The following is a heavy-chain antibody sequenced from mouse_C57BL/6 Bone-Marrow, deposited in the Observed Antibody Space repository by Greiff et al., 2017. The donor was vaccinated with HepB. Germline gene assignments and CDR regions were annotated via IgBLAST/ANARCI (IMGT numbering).Heavy chain of an antibody. V-gene: IGHV5-16*01. CDR3: ARDGSYGFAY. Sequence: EVNVVESEGGLVQPGSSMKLSCTDSGFTFSDYYMAWVRQVPEKGLEWVANINYDGSSTYYLDSLKSRFIISRDNAKNILYLQMSSLKSEDTATYYCARDGSYGFAYWGQGTLVTVSA. J-gene: IGHJ3*01. CDR2: INYDGSST. D-gene: IGHD1-1*02. CDR1: GFTFSDYY.